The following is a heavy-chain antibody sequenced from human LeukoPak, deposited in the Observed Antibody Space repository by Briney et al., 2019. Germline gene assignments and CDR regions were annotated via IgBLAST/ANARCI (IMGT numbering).Heavy chain of an antibody. V-gene: IGHV4-39*01. CDR2: IYYSGST. CDR3: ARPAGFLGAFDI. CDR1: GGSISSSSYY. D-gene: IGHD2/OR15-2a*01. J-gene: IGHJ3*02. Sequence: SETLSLTCTVSGGSISSSSYYWGWIRQPPGKGLEGIGSIYYSGSTYYNPSRKSRVTIYVDTSKNQFSLKLSSVTGADTAVYYCARPAGFLGAFDIWGQGTMVTVSS.